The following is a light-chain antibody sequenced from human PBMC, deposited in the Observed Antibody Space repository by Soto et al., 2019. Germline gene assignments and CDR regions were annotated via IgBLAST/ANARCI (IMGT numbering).Light chain of an antibody. J-gene: IGKJ5*01. V-gene: IGKV1-5*01. Sequence: DIQMTQSPSTLSASVGDRVTITCRASQRISSWLAWYQQKPGKAPKLLIYDASSLESGVPSRFSGSGSGTEFTLTSSSLQPDDFATYYCQQYNSYPITFCRGTRLEIK. CDR3: QQYNSYPIT. CDR2: DAS. CDR1: QRISSW.